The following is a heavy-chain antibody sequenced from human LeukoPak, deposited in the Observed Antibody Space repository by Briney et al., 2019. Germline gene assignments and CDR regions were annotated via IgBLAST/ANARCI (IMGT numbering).Heavy chain of an antibody. Sequence: ASETLSLTCAVYGGSFSGYYWSWIRQPPGKGLEWIGEINHSGSTNYNPSLKSRVTISVDTSKNQFSLKLSSVTAADTAVYYCARVHHRPIAARLDFDYWGQGTLVTVSS. V-gene: IGHV4-34*01. CDR3: ARVHHRPIAARLDFDY. CDR1: GGSFSGYY. J-gene: IGHJ4*02. CDR2: INHSGST. D-gene: IGHD6-6*01.